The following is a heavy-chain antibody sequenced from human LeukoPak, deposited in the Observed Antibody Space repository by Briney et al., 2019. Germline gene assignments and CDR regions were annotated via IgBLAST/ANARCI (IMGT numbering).Heavy chain of an antibody. CDR3: ARXXYYNIGGPTRAPFDP. V-gene: IGHV1-8*01. CDR1: GYMFSGXX. D-gene: IGHD3-22*01. CDR2: XXXXTXHT. Sequence: ASVKVSCKASGYMFSGXXIIWVRQATGQGXXXXXXXXXXTXHTXXXXXXXXXXXMTRXTSINTAYMELSSLRSEDTAVYYCARXXYYNIGGPTRAPFDPWGQGTLVTVYS. J-gene: IGHJ5*02.